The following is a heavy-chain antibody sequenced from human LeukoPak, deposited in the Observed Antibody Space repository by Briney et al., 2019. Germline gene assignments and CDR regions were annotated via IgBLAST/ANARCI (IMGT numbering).Heavy chain of an antibody. D-gene: IGHD2/OR15-2a*01. J-gene: IGHJ6*02. CDR3: AKYVSAKGPPYALDV. Sequence: PGGSLRLSCAASEFTFSSYAMQWVRQAPGKGLEWVSGINVSGGSTWYADSVKGRFTISRDNSKDTLYLQMNSLRAEDTAVYYCAKYVSAKGPPYALDVWGQGTTVTVSS. CDR2: INVSGGST. V-gene: IGHV3-23*01. CDR1: EFTFSSYA.